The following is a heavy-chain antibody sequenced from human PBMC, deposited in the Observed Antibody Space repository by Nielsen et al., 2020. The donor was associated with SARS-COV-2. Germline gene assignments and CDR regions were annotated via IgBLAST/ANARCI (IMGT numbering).Heavy chain of an antibody. CDR3: ARDIVRVRGVLYYFDY. CDR2: INAGNGNT. J-gene: IGHJ4*02. Sequence: ASVKVSCKASGYTFTTYAVQWVRQAPGQGLEWMGWINAGNGNTKYSQNFQGRVTITRDTSASTAYMELNSLRSEDTAVYYCARDIVRVRGVLYYFDYWGQGTLVTVSS. V-gene: IGHV1-3*01. D-gene: IGHD3-10*01. CDR1: GYTFTTYA.